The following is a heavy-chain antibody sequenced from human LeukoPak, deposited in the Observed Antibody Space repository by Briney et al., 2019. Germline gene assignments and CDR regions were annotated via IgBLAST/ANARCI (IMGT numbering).Heavy chain of an antibody. V-gene: IGHV4-61*01. D-gene: IGHD4-17*01. CDR3: ARARVDYGDYSLDY. Sequence: PSETLSLTCTVSGYSTSSGYYWGWIRQPPGKGLEWIGYIYYSGSTNYNPSLKSRVTISVDTSKNQFSLKLSSVTAADTAVYYCARARVDYGDYSLDYWGQGTLVTVSS. J-gene: IGHJ4*02. CDR1: GYSTSSGYY. CDR2: IYYSGST.